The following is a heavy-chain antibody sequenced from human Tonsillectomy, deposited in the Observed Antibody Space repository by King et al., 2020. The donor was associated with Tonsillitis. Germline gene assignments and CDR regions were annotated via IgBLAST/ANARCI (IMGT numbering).Heavy chain of an antibody. CDR1: GYTFTGYY. CDR2: INPNSGGT. V-gene: IGHV1-2*02. CDR3: AREGDQLAYCGGDCYSGDFYYGMDV. J-gene: IGHJ6*02. Sequence: QLVQSGAEVKKPGASVKVSCKASGYTFTGYYMHWVRQAPGQGLERMGWINPNSGGTNYAQKFQGRVTMTRDTSISTAYMELSRLRSDDTAVYYCAREGDQLAYCGGDCYSGDFYYGMDVWGQGTTVTVSS. D-gene: IGHD2-21*02.